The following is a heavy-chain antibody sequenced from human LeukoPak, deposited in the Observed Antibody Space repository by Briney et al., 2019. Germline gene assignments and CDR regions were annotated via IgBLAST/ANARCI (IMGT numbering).Heavy chain of an antibody. CDR2: MNPNSGGT. CDR3: ASRGGDQFHH. V-gene: IGHV1-2*02. Sequence: ASVKVSCKASGYTFTSYDINWVRQATGQGLEWMGWMNPNSGGTNYAQKFQGRVTMTRDTSINTAYMELSRLRSDDTAVYYCASRGGDQFHHWGQGTLVIVSS. CDR1: GYTFTSYD. D-gene: IGHD2-21*02. J-gene: IGHJ1*01.